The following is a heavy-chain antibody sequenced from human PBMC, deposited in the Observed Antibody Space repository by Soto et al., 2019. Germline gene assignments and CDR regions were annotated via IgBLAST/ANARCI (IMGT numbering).Heavy chain of an antibody. V-gene: IGHV1-69*06. D-gene: IGHD3-22*01. Sequence: HVQLVQYGAEVNKPGCSVKVSCNASGGTFSSYAISWVRLAPGQGLESMGGIIPIFGTANYAQKFQGRVTITADKSTSTAYLELSSLRSEDTAVYYCARVIARHYYESRKVLSGMDVWGQGTTVTVSS. J-gene: IGHJ6*02. CDR1: GGTFSSYA. CDR3: ARVIARHYYESRKVLSGMDV. CDR2: IIPIFGTA.